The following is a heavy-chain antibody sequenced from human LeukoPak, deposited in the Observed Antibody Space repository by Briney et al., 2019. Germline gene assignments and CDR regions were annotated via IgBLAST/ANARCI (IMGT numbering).Heavy chain of an antibody. J-gene: IGHJ5*02. CDR3: ARDMSHYSDSSGYHS. D-gene: IGHD3-22*01. CDR1: GGTFSSYA. CDR2: IIPIFGTA. Sequence: SVKVSCKASGGTFSSYAISWVRQAPGQGLEWMGGIIPIFGTANYAQKFQGRVTITADESTSTAYMELSSLRSEDTAVYYCARDMSHYSDSSGYHSWGQGTLVTVSS. V-gene: IGHV1-69*13.